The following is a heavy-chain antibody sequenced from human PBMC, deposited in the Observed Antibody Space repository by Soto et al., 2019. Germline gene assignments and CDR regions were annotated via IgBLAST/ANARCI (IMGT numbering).Heavy chain of an antibody. V-gene: IGHV5-51*01. Sequence: GESLKISCKGSGYSFTSYWIGWVRQMPGKGLEWMGIIYPGDSDTRYSPSFQGQVTISADKSISTAYLQWSSLKASDTAMYYCARLCSGGSCYPYYYYGMYVCGQGTTVTVSS. CDR1: GYSFTSYW. CDR3: ARLCSGGSCYPYYYYGMYV. J-gene: IGHJ6*02. CDR2: IYPGDSDT. D-gene: IGHD2-15*01.